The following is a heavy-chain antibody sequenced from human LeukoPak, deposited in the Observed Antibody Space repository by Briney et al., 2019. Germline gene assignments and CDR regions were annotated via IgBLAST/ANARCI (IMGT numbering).Heavy chain of an antibody. J-gene: IGHJ6*03. D-gene: IGHD3-22*01. V-gene: IGHV1-2*06. CDR1: GYTFTGYY. Sequence: ASVKVSCKASGYTFTGYYMHWVRQAPGQGLEWMGRINPNSGGKNYAQKFQGRVTMTRDTSISTAYMELSRLRSDDTAVYYCARIYYYDSSGLTSGYYYMDVWGKGTTVTVSS. CDR2: INPNSGGK. CDR3: ARIYYYDSSGLTSGYYYMDV.